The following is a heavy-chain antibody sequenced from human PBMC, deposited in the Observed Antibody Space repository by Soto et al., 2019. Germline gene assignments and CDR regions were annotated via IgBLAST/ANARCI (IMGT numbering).Heavy chain of an antibody. CDR3: ASNRLNYDILTGYYTYGVEV. Sequence: SETLSLTCAVSGGSSSRGGSSWSWIRQPPRKGPQWLGYIYHSVRTYYHPSLKSRVTISVDRSTNQFALKLSSVTAPDASVYYCASNRLNYDILTGYYTYGVEVGGQGTTVTVSS. V-gene: IGHV4-30-2*01. D-gene: IGHD3-9*01. J-gene: IGHJ6*02. CDR1: GGSSSRGGSS. CDR2: IYHSVRT.